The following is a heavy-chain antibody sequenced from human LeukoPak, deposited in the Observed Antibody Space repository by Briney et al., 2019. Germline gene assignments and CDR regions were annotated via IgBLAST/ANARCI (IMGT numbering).Heavy chain of an antibody. J-gene: IGHJ4*02. Sequence: SETLSLTCTVSGGSISSSSYYWGWIRQPPGKGLEWIGSIYYTANTYYNSSLKSRVTISVDTSKNQFSLKLSSVTAADSAVYYCARRDHCDSSGYFDYWGQGTLVTVSS. CDR3: ARRDHCDSSGYFDY. D-gene: IGHD3-22*01. CDR1: GGSISSSSYY. CDR2: IYYTANT. V-gene: IGHV4-39*01.